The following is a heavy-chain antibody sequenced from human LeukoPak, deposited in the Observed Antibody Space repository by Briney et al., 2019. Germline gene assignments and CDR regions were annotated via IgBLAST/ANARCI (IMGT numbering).Heavy chain of an antibody. CDR3: ARGYYYDSSGYFFDY. CDR1: GYTFTGYY. CDR2: INPNSGGT. V-gene: IGHV1-2*02. D-gene: IGHD3-22*01. Sequence: ASVKVSCKASGYTFTGYYMHWVRQAPGQGLEWMGWINPNSGGTNYAQKFQGRVTMTRDMSISTAYMELSRLRSDDTAVYYCARGYYYDSSGYFFDYRGQGTLVTVSS. J-gene: IGHJ4*02.